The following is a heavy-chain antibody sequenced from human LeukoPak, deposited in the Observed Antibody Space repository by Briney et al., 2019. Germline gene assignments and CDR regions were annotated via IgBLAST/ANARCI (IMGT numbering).Heavy chain of an antibody. CDR3: ASYYSSGWYRVDY. J-gene: IGHJ4*02. CDR1: GFTFSSYW. D-gene: IGHD6-19*01. CDR2: IKQDGSEK. V-gene: IGHV3-7*01. Sequence: GGSLRLSCAASGFTFSSYWMSWVRQAPGKGLEWVANIKQDGSEKYYVDSVKGRFTTSRDNAKNSLYLQMNSLRAEDTAVYYCASYYSSGWYRVDYWGQGTLVTVSS.